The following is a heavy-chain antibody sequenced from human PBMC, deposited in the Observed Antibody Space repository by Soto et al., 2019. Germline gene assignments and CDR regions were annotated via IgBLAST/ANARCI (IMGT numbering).Heavy chain of an antibody. V-gene: IGHV4-59*01. D-gene: IGHD6-13*01. CDR2: IYYSGST. Sequence: SETLSLTCTVSGGSISSDYWSWIRQPPGKGLEWIGYIYYSGSTNYNPSLKSRVTISVDTSKNQFSLKLSSVTAADTAVYYCELAAAGTGLFDYWGQGTLVTVSS. CDR1: GGSISSDY. J-gene: IGHJ4*02. CDR3: ELAAAGTGLFDY.